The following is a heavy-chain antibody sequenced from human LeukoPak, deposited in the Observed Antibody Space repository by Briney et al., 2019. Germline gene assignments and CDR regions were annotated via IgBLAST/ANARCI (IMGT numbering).Heavy chain of an antibody. CDR1: GFTFSTYW. CDR3: ARHASTHYFDS. J-gene: IGHJ4*02. Sequence: GGSLRLSCAASGFTFSTYWMYWVRQAPGKGLEWVAIIWFDGSGTYYADSVKGRVTSSRDNSKNTLYLQMNSLRAEDTAMYYCARHASTHYFDSWGQGTLVTVSS. V-gene: IGHV3-33*08. CDR2: IWFDGSGT. D-gene: IGHD2/OR15-2a*01.